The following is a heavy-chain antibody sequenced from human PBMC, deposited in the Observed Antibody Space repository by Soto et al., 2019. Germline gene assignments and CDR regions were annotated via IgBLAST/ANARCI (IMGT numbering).Heavy chain of an antibody. J-gene: IGHJ6*02. CDR3: ARDIAAGATSSGPYYYALDV. Sequence: GGSLRLSCAASGFTFSMFGMHWVRQAPGEGLEWVAVIRYDGSVSYYGDSVKGRFTISRDNLKNTQYLQMNNLRTDDTAIYYCARDIAAGATSSGPYYYALDVWGQGTTVTVSS. V-gene: IGHV3-33*01. D-gene: IGHD6-25*01. CDR1: GFTFSMFG. CDR2: IRYDGSVS.